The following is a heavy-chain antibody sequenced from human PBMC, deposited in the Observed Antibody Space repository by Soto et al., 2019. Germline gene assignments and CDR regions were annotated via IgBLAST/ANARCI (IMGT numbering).Heavy chain of an antibody. J-gene: IGHJ5*02. V-gene: IGHV4-34*01. CDR2: INHSGST. CDR3: ARGGSVHSSSRRIEIWFDP. D-gene: IGHD6-6*01. CDR1: GGSFSGYY. Sequence: QVQLQQWGAGLLKPSETLSLTCAVYGGSFSGYYWSWIRQPPGKGLEWIGEINHSGSTNYNPSLKSRVPIFVDTSKNQSALELGYVTAAETAVYYCARGGSVHSSSRRIEIWFDPWGQGTLVNVSS.